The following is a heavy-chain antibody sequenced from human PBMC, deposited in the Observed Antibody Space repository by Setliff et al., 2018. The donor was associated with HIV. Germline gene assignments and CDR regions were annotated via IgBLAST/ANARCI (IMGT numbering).Heavy chain of an antibody. D-gene: IGHD1-26*01. CDR2: IKSDGSST. CDR3: VRDYMWAFDY. V-gene: IGHV3-74*01. CDR1: GFTFSSYW. Sequence: PGGSLRLSCAASGFTFSSYWMYWVRRAPGKGLVWVSRIKSDGSSTSYADSVKGRFTISRDNAKNTLYLQMNSLRAEDTAVYYCVRDYMWAFDYWGQGTLVTVSS. J-gene: IGHJ4*02.